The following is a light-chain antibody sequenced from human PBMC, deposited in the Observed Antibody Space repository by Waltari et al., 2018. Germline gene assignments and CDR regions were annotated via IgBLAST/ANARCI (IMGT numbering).Light chain of an antibody. Sequence: QSALTQPRSVSGSPGQSVTISCTGTSSDVGGYNYVSWYQHHPGKAPKLVIYDVSQRPSGAHDRFSGSKSGNTASLTISGLQAEDEADYYCCSYAGSNTFVLFGGGTKLTVL. J-gene: IGLJ2*01. CDR2: DVS. CDR1: SSDVGGYNY. CDR3: CSYAGSNTFVL. V-gene: IGLV2-11*01.